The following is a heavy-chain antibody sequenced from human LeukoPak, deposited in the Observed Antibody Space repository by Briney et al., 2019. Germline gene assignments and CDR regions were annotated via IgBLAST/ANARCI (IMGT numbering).Heavy chain of an antibody. CDR3: ATLLVPAAVRDY. V-gene: IGHV3-30*02. Sequence: GGSLRLSCAASGFTFSTYGIHWVRQAPGKGLVWVAFIRNDGTNKYYADSVKGRFTISRDNSKSTLYLQMNSLRPEDTAVYYCATLLVPAAVRDYWGQGTLVTVSS. D-gene: IGHD2-2*01. J-gene: IGHJ4*02. CDR1: GFTFSTYG. CDR2: IRNDGTNK.